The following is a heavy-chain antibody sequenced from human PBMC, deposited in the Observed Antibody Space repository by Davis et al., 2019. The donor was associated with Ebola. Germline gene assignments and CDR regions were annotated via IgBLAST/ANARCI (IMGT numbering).Heavy chain of an antibody. J-gene: IGHJ4*02. CDR1: GGSVGSDY. V-gene: IGHV4-59*08. D-gene: IGHD5-24*01. CDR3: ARQRRDGYSDFDY. CDR2: VYSSGST. Sequence: MPSETLSLTCSVSGGSVGSDYWSWIRQPPGKRLEWIGFVYSSGSTYYNPSLESRLTMSVDTSKNQFSLKLRSVTAADTAVYYCARQRRDGYSDFDYWGLGTLVTVSS.